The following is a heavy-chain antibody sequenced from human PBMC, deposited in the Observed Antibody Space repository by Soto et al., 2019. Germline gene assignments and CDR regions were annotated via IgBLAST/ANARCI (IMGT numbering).Heavy chain of an antibody. D-gene: IGHD6-13*01. CDR2: FSGSGGST. V-gene: IGHV3-23*01. CDR1: GFSFSNFA. CDR3: AKGLSSSSYDAFDI. Sequence: VQLLESGGGLVQPGGSLRLSCAASGFSFSNFAMTWVRQAPGKGLEWVSAFSGSGGSTYYAASVKGRFTISRDNSQNTLYLQMNSLRAEDTALYYCAKGLSSSSYDAFDIWGQGTMVTVSS. J-gene: IGHJ3*02.